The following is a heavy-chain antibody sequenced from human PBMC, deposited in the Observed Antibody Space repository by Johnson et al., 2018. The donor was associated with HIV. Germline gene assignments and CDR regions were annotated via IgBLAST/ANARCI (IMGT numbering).Heavy chain of an antibody. V-gene: IGHV3-30*18. Sequence: QVQLVESGGGVVQPGRSLRLSCAASGFTFSSYGMHWVRQAPGKGLEWVAVISYDGSNKYYADSVKGRFTISRDNSKNTLYLQMNSLRAEDTAVYYCAKPPSGGDAFDIWDQGTMVTVSS. CDR1: GFTFSSYG. CDR3: AKPPSGGDAFDI. D-gene: IGHD4-23*01. CDR2: ISYDGSNK. J-gene: IGHJ3*02.